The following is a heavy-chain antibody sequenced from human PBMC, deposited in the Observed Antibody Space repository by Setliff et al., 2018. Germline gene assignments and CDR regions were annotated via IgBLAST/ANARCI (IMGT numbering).Heavy chain of an antibody. CDR3: ARDQSSVKRTLTDYYYMDV. Sequence: AAEKVSCKASGYWFTGYGISWVRQTPGQGPEGMGWISPYNGDTSYSQRFQDRNTLTTDTPANTAYMELRSLRFDDTAVYYCARDQSSVKRTLTDYYYMDVWGHGTTVTVSS. CDR1: GYWFTGYG. D-gene: IGHD3-22*01. J-gene: IGHJ6*03. CDR2: ISPYNGDT. V-gene: IGHV1-18*01.